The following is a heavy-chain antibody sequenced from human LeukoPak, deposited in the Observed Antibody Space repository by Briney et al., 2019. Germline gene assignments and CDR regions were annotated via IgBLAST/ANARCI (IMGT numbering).Heavy chain of an antibody. CDR1: GYTFTSFD. CDR3: ARDPPNWGMVGY. Sequence: ASVKVSCKASGYTFTSFDFNWVRQATGQGLEWMGWMKSNNGHTGYAQKFQGRVTMTRDTSISTAYMELSSLTFEDTAVYYCARDPPNWGMVGYWGQGTLVTVSS. V-gene: IGHV1-8*01. D-gene: IGHD7-27*01. J-gene: IGHJ4*02. CDR2: MKSNNGHT.